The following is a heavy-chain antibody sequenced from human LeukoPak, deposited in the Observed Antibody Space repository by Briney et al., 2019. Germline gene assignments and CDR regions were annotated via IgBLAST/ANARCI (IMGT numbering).Heavy chain of an antibody. J-gene: IGHJ4*02. CDR1: GFTFSDFW. D-gene: IGHD3-3*01. Sequence: GGSLRLSCAASGFTFSDFWMSWVRQAPGKGLEWVANIKQDGSGKNYVDSVRGRFTISRDSAKNSLYLQMNSLRADDTAVYYCARGFSLGDWGQGTLVTVSS. CDR2: IKQDGSGK. V-gene: IGHV3-7*05. CDR3: ARGFSLGD.